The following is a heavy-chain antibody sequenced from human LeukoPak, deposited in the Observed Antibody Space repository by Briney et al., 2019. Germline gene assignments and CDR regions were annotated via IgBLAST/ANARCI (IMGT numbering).Heavy chain of an antibody. CDR2: ISSSSSYI. J-gene: IGHJ4*02. D-gene: IGHD6-13*01. CDR3: ARGRAAACEH. V-gene: IGHV3-21*01. Sequence: GGSLRLSCAASGFTFSSYGMHWVRQAPGKGLEWVSSISSSSSYIYYADSVKGRFTISRDNAKNSLYLQMNSLRAEDTAVYYCARGRAAACEHWGQGTLVTVSS. CDR1: GFTFSSYG.